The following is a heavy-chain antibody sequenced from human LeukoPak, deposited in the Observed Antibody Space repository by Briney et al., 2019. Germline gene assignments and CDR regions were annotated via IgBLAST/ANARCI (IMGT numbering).Heavy chain of an antibody. J-gene: IGHJ4*02. CDR2: IYPGDSDT. D-gene: IGHD5-18*01. CDR3: ARTESGHSYGYYNY. V-gene: IGHV5-51*01. CDR1: GYSFTNYW. Sequence: GESLKISCKGSGYSFTNYWIGWVRQMPGKGLEYMGIIYPGDSDTRYGPSFQGQVTISVDKSTNTAYLQWTSLKASGAAMYYCARTESGHSYGYYNYWGQGTLVTVSS.